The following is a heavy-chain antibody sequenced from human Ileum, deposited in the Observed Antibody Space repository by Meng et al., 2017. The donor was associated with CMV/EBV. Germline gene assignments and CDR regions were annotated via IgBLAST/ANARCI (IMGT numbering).Heavy chain of an antibody. CDR1: GFTFSSSW. D-gene: IGHD3-16*01. CDR3: EGQRGSSPFGF. J-gene: IGHJ4*02. Sequence: GESLKISCAVSGFTFSSSWMTWVRQAPGKGLEWVACINEHGSEKYYVDSVKGRFTVSRDNAKNSLHLQMDSLRGDDTAVYYCEGQRGSSPFGFWGQGTLVTVSS. V-gene: IGHV3-7*01. CDR2: INEHGSEK.